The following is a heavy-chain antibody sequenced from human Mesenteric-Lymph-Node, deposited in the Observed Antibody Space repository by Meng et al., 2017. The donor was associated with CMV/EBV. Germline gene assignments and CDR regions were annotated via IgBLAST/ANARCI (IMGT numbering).Heavy chain of an antibody. CDR1: GFSLSTSGVG. Sequence: SGPTLVKPTQTLTLTCTFSGFSLSTSGVGVGWIRQPPGKALEWLALIYWNDDKRYSPSLKSRLTITKDTSKNQVVLTMTNMDPVDTATYYCAHTSYYYDSSGYGGFDYWGQGTLVTSPQ. D-gene: IGHD3-22*01. CDR3: AHTSYYYDSSGYGGFDY. V-gene: IGHV2-5*01. CDR2: IYWNDDK. J-gene: IGHJ4*02.